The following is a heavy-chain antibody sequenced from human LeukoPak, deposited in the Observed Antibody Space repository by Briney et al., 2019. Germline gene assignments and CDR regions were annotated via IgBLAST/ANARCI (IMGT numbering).Heavy chain of an antibody. CDR1: GFTFSNAW. J-gene: IGHJ4*02. V-gene: IGHV3-15*01. CDR2: IKSKTDGGTT. CDR3: EDDILTGSGY. D-gene: IGHD3-9*01. Sequence: GGSLRLSCAASGFTFSNAWMSWVRQAPGKGLEWVGRIKSKTDGGTTDYAAPVKSRFTISRDDSKNMLYLQMNSLKTEDTAVYYCEDDILTGSGYWGQGTLVTVSS.